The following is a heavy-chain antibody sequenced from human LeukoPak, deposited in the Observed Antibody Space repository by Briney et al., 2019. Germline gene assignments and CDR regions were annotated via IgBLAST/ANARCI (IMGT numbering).Heavy chain of an antibody. CDR1: GFTFSSYS. V-gene: IGHV3-21*01. J-gene: IGHJ4*02. D-gene: IGHD1-1*01. CDR2: ISSSCRYI. Sequence: GGSLRLSCAATGFTFSSYSMNGVSQAPGKALEWVSSISSSCRYINYADSVKGRFNIYSDNAKNSLYLQMDSLRAEDTAVYYCAGESGTTLDYWGQGTLVTVSS. CDR3: AGESGTTLDY.